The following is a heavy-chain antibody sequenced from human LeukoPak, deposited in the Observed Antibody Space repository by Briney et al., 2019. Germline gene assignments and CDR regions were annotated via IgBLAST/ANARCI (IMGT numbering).Heavy chain of an antibody. CDR1: GFTFSSYA. D-gene: IGHD6-19*01. Sequence: HPGGSLRLSCAASGFTFSSYAMSWVRQAPGKGLEWVSAISGSGGSTYYADSVKGRFTISRDNSKNTLYLQMNSLRAEDTAVYYCAKDMAVAGTVNYWGQGTLVTVSS. CDR2: ISGSGGST. V-gene: IGHV3-23*01. CDR3: AKDMAVAGTVNY. J-gene: IGHJ4*02.